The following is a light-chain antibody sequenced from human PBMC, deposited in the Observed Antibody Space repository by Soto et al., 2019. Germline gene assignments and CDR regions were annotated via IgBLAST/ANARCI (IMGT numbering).Light chain of an antibody. CDR1: SSNIGSNY. CDR2: RNN. J-gene: IGLJ2*01. V-gene: IGLV1-47*01. CDR3: AAWDDSLIGPV. Sequence: QSVLTQPPSASGTPGQRVTISCTGSSSNIGSNYVYWYQQLPGTAPKHLIYRNNPRPSGVPDRFSGSKSGTSASLAISGLRAEDEADYYCAAWDDSLIGPVFGGGTKLTVL.